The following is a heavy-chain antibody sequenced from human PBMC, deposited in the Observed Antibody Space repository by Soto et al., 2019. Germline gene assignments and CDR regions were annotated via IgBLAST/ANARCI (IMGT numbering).Heavy chain of an antibody. CDR3: ARPRYDGSGTPFDH. CDR2: INGDGSTT. Sequence: EVQLVESGGALVQPGGSLRLSCAASGFTFSSYWMHWVRQAPGKGLVWVSRINGDGSTTNYADSVKGRFIISRDNAKNMLYLQMNSLTAEDTAVYYCARPRYDGSGTPFDHWGQGTLVTVSS. D-gene: IGHD3-22*01. V-gene: IGHV3-74*01. CDR1: GFTFSSYW. J-gene: IGHJ4*02.